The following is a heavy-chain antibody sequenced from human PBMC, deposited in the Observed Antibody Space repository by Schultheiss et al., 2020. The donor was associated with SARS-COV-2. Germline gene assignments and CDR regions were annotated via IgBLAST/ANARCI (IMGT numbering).Heavy chain of an antibody. J-gene: IGHJ5*02. V-gene: IGHV3-9*01. CDR2: ISWNSGSI. CDR3: ARVWGNSDLDL. CDR1: GFTFDDYA. Sequence: GGSLRLSCAASGFTFDDYAMHWVRQAPGKGLEWVSGISWNSGSIGYADSVKGRFTISRDNAKSTLYLQMTSLRAEDAAVYYCARVWGNSDLDLWGQGTLVTVSS. D-gene: IGHD4-23*01.